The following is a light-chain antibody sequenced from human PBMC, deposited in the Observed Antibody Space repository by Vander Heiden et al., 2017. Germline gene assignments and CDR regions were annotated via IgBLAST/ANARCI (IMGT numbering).Light chain of an antibody. CDR2: DVT. CDR3: SSYTTSSTLV. V-gene: IGLV2-14*01. J-gene: IGLJ2*01. CDR1: SSDVGGYNY. Sequence: QSPLTQPASMSGSAGASITISCTGSSSDVGGYNYLSWYQQHPGKAPKLIIYDVTKRPSGVSNRFSASKSGNTASLTISGLQAEDEADYYCSSYTTSSTLVFGGGTKLTVL.